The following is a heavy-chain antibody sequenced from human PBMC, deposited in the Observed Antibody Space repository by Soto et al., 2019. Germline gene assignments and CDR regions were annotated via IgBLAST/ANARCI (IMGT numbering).Heavy chain of an antibody. J-gene: IGHJ4*02. CDR3: ARAYYYDSSGIPGGY. CDR1: GFTFSSYA. CDR2: ISYDGSNK. Sequence: GGSLRLSCAASGFTFSSYAMHWVRQAPGKGLEWVAVISYDGSNKYYADSVKGRFTISRDNSKNTLYLQMNSLRAEDTAVYYCARAYYYDSSGIPGGYWGQGTLVTVSS. D-gene: IGHD3-22*01. V-gene: IGHV3-30-3*01.